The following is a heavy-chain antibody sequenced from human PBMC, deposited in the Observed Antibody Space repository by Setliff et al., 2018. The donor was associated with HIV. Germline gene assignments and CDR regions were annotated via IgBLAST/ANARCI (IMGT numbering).Heavy chain of an antibody. V-gene: IGHV4-4*07. CDR2: VYTSGST. J-gene: IGHJ3*02. Sequence: ASETLSLTCSVSVGSMSTYYWSWIRQPAGKRLEWIGRVYTSGSTIYNPSLRSRVTMSVDTSKSQFSLKLNSVAAADTAVYYCARVFPPIRGAPFGTPPGAFDIWGQGTMVT. CDR1: VGSMSTYY. CDR3: ARVFPPIRGAPFGTPPGAFDI. D-gene: IGHD2-15*01.